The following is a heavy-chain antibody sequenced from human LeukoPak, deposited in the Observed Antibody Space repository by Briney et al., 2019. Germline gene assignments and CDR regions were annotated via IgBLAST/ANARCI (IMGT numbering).Heavy chain of an antibody. J-gene: IGHJ4*02. D-gene: IGHD3-10*01. Sequence: ASVKVSCKASGYTFSGTGWYLYWLRQAPGQGLECMGWIYPYTGATHYAQKSQGRVAMTRDTSIGTAYMELSRLRPDDTAVYYCARDGPAQMVDFDYWGQGTLVTVSS. CDR1: GYTFSGTGWY. CDR2: IYPYTGAT. CDR3: ARDGPAQMVDFDY. V-gene: IGHV1-2*02.